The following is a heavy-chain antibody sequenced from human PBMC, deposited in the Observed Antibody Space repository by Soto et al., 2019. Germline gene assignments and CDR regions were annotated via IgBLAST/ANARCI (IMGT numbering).Heavy chain of an antibody. J-gene: IGHJ4*02. D-gene: IGHD3-16*01. V-gene: IGHV3-33*01. Sequence: QVQLVESGGGVVQPGRSLRLSCAASGFTFSSYGMHWVRQAPGKGLEWVAVIWYDGSNKYYADSVKGRFTISRDNSKNTLYLQMNSLRAEDTAVYYCARDTGGGGDFDYWGQGTLVTVSS. CDR1: GFTFSSYG. CDR2: IWYDGSNK. CDR3: ARDTGGGGDFDY.